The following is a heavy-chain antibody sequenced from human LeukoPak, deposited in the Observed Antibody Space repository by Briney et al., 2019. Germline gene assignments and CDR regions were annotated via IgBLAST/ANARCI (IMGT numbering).Heavy chain of an antibody. CDR2: IYYSGST. CDR3: ARALYGGKGTFDY. D-gene: IGHD4-23*01. V-gene: IGHV4-59*01. J-gene: IGHJ4*02. Sequence: SETLSLTCTVSGGSISSYYWSWIRQPPGKGLEWIGYIYYSGSTNYNPSLKSRVTISVDTSKNQFSLKLSSVTAADTAVYYCARALYGGKGTFDYWGQGTLVTVSS. CDR1: GGSISSYY.